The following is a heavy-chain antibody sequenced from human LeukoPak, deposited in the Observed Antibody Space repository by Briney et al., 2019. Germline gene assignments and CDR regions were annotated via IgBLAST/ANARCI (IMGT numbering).Heavy chain of an antibody. CDR2: INHSGST. Sequence: KPSETLSLTCAVYGGSFSGYYWSWIRQPPGKGLEWIGEINHSGSTNYNPSLKSRVTIFVDKSKNQISLKLSSVTAADTAVYYCARQARDDSSGYPYYLDYWGQGTLVTVSS. D-gene: IGHD3-22*01. J-gene: IGHJ4*02. V-gene: IGHV4-34*01. CDR1: GGSFSGYY. CDR3: ARQARDDSSGYPYYLDY.